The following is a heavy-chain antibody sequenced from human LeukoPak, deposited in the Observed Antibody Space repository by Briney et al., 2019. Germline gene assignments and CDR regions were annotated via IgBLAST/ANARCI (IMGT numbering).Heavy chain of an antibody. CDR3: ARGTRSSGYYYDLDYYYGMDV. CDR1: GYTFTSYD. Sequence: ASVKVSCKASGYTFTSYDINWVRQATGQGLEWMGWMNPNSGNTGYAQKFQGRVTMTRNTSISTAYMELSSLRSEDTAVYYCARGTRSSGYYYDLDYYYGMDVWGQGTTVTVSS. V-gene: IGHV1-8*01. J-gene: IGHJ6*02. CDR2: MNPNSGNT. D-gene: IGHD3-22*01.